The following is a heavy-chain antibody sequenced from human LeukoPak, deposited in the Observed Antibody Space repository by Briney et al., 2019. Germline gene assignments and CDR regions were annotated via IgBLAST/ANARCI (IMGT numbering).Heavy chain of an antibody. Sequence: ASVKVSCKASGYTFTSYGISWVRQAPGQGLEWMGWISAYNGNTNYAQKLQGRVTMTTDTSTSTAYMELRSLRSDDTAVYYCARDVGATSYYYYGMDVRGQGTTVTVSS. J-gene: IGHJ6*02. V-gene: IGHV1-18*01. CDR2: ISAYNGNT. CDR3: ARDVGATSYYYYGMDV. D-gene: IGHD1-26*01. CDR1: GYTFTSYG.